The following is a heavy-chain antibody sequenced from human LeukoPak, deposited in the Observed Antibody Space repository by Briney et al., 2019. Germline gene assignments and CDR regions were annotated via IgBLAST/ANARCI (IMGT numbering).Heavy chain of an antibody. V-gene: IGHV3-30*18. D-gene: IGHD6-13*01. CDR1: GFTFSNYA. Sequence: PGRSLRLSCAASGFTFSNYAMHWVRQAPGKGLEWVALISYDGGNKNYADSVKGRFTISRDNSKNTLYLQLNSLTAEDTAVYYCAKRGSTWYYADYWGQGTLVTVSS. J-gene: IGHJ4*02. CDR2: ISYDGGNK. CDR3: AKRGSTWYYADY.